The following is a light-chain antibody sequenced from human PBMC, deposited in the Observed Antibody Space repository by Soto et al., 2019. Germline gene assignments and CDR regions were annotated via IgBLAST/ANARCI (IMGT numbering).Light chain of an antibody. CDR2: EVN. V-gene: IGLV2-14*01. CDR3: AAWDNSLSGVV. J-gene: IGLJ2*01. Sequence: QSALTQPASVSGSPGQSITISCTGASSDIGGYNYVSWYQQHPGKAPKLMIYEVNSRPSGVPDRFSGSKSGTSASLVISGLRSEDEADYYCAAWDNSLSGVVFGGGTKVTVL. CDR1: SSDIGGYNY.